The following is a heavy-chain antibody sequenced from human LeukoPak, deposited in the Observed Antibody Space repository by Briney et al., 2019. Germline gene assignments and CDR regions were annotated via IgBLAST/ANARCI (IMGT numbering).Heavy chain of an antibody. D-gene: IGHD3-22*01. CDR2: INHSGST. V-gene: IGHV4-34*01. Sequence: SETLSLTCAVYGGSFSGYYWSWIRQPPGKGLEWIGEINHSGSTNYNPSLKSRVTISVDTSKNQFSLKLSSVTAADTAVYYCARGDDSSGYYYGGYFDYWGQGTLVTVSS. CDR3: ARGDDSSGYYYGGYFDY. J-gene: IGHJ4*02. CDR1: GGSFSGYY.